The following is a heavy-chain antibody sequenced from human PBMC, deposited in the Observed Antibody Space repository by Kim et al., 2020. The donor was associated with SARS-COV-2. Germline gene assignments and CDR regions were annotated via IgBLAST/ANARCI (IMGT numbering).Heavy chain of an antibody. J-gene: IGHJ4*02. Sequence: GGSLRLSCAASKFTFRSYTMNWVRQAPGKGLEWVASISSDSSSIHYADSVEGRFTISRDNAKNSLYLQMNSLRAEDSALYYCARGGRPSRPYYFDNWGQG. CDR2: ISSDSSSI. CDR1: KFTFRSYT. V-gene: IGHV3-21*01. CDR3: ARGGRPSRPYYFDN. D-gene: IGHD3-16*01.